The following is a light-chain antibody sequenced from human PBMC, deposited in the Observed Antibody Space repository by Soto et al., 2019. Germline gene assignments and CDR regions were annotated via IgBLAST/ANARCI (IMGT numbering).Light chain of an antibody. Sequence: DIQMTQSPSTLSASVGDRITITCRASQNINNWLAWHQQKPGKAPVVLISKATRLQSGVSSRFSGSESGAEFTLTINNLQPDDFATYYCQQYKDNPWTFGQGTKVDIK. J-gene: IGKJ1*01. CDR1: QNINNW. CDR3: QQYKDNPWT. V-gene: IGKV1-5*03. CDR2: KAT.